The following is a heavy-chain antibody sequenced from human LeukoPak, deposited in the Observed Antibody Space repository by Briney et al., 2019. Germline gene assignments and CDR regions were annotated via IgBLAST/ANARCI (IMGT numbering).Heavy chain of an antibody. CDR3: ARTYSSSSHFDY. V-gene: IGHV4-4*09. Sequence: SETLSLTCTVSGGSISSYYWSWIRQPPGKGLEWIGYIYGSGSTNYNPSLKSRVTISVDTSKNQFSLKLSSVTAADTAVYYCARTYSSSSHFDYWGQGTLVTVSS. J-gene: IGHJ4*02. CDR2: IYGSGST. D-gene: IGHD6-6*01. CDR1: GGSISSYY.